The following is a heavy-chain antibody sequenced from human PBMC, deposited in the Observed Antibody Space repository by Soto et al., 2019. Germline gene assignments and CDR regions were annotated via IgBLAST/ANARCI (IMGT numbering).Heavy chain of an antibody. CDR3: SRDPANSSGSRIWFDP. CDR1: GYPFTNHG. Sequence: VSVKVSCKASGYPFTNHGITWVRQAPGQGLEWMGWISAYNGDTRYAKKVQGRVAMTTDRYTSTADMEVRSLRSDDTGVYDCSRDPANSSGSRIWFDPWGQGALVTVSS. V-gene: IGHV1-18*04. J-gene: IGHJ5*02. D-gene: IGHD6-19*01. CDR2: ISAYNGDT.